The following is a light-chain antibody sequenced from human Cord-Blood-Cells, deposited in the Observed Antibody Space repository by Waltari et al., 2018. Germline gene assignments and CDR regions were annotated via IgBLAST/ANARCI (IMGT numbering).Light chain of an antibody. CDR3: QQSYSTPFT. V-gene: IGKV1-39*01. CDR2: AAS. Sequence: DIQMTQSPSSLSASVGDRVTITCRASQSISSYLNWYQQKQGKAPMLLIYAASSLKSGVPSRFSGSGSGTDFTLTISSLQPEDFATYYCQQSYSTPFTFGPGTKVDIK. CDR1: QSISSY. J-gene: IGKJ3*01.